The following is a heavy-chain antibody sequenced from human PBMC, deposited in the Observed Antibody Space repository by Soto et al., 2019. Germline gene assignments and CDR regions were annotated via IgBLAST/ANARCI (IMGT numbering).Heavy chain of an antibody. Sequence: LRLSCAASGFTLRTYTMNWVRQAPGKGLEWVSSISISSSDRYYADSVRGRFTISRDNAKNALYLQMNSLRADDTAVYFCVRGMNPLFGGQGTLVTVSS. CDR2: ISISSSDR. V-gene: IGHV3-21*06. J-gene: IGHJ4*01. CDR3: VRGMNPLF. CDR1: GFTLRTYT.